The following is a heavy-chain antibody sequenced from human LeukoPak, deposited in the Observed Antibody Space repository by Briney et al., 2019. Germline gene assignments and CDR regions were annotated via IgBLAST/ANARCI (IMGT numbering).Heavy chain of an antibody. CDR2: IWEDGSNI. D-gene: IGHD6-19*01. CDR3: ARAGYNSGWYEY. CDR1: GFTFSTYG. J-gene: IGHJ4*02. V-gene: IGHV3-33*01. Sequence: GGSLRLSCAASGFTFSTYGMHWVRQAPGKGLECVAGIWEDGSNIYYADSVKGRFIISRDNSKNTLYLQMNSLRAEDTAVYYCARAGYNSGWYEYWGQGTLVTVTS.